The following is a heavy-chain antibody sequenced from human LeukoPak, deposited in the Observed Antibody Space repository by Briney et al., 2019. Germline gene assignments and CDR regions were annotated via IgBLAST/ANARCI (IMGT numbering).Heavy chain of an antibody. D-gene: IGHD6-13*01. CDR2: INHSGST. J-gene: IGHJ4*02. Sequence: LRLSCAASGFTFSDHYMDWVRQAPGKGLEWIGEINHSGSTNYNPSLKSRVTISVDTSKNQFSLKLSSVTAADTAVYYCARGRKAAAGTRNSYAGPFDYWGQGTLVTVSS. CDR3: ARGRKAAAGTRNSYAGPFDY. V-gene: IGHV4-34*01. CDR1: GFTFSDHY.